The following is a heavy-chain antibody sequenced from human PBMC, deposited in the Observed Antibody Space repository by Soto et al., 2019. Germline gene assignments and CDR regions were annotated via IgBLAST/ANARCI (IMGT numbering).Heavy chain of an antibody. V-gene: IGHV1-69*13. Sequence: SVKVSCKASGGTFSSYAISWVRQAPGQVLEWIGGIIPIFGTANYAQKFQGRVTITADESTSTAYMELSSLRSEDTAVYYCARRDYYYGMDVWGQGTTVTVSS. CDR1: GGTFSSYA. J-gene: IGHJ6*02. CDR3: ARRDYYYGMDV. CDR2: IIPIFGTA.